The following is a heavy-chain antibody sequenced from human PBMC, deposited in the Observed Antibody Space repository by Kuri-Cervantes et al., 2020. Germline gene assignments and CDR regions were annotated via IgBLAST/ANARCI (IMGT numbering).Heavy chain of an antibody. Sequence: GGSLRLSCAASGFTLSSYWMSWVRQAPGKGLEWVAVISYDGSNKYYADSVKGRFTISRDNSKNSLYLQMNSLRAEDTAVYYCAKADSSSSIGDYWGQGTLVTVSS. CDR3: AKADSSSSIGDY. CDR2: ISYDGSNK. V-gene: IGHV3-30*18. D-gene: IGHD6-13*01. CDR1: GFTLSSYW. J-gene: IGHJ4*02.